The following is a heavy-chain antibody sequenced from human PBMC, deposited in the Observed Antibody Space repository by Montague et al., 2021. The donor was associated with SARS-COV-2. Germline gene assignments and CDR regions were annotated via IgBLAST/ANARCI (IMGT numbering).Heavy chain of an antibody. D-gene: IGHD3-22*01. CDR3: ARSPEPMIILIITSLNWYFDL. Sequence: TLSFTCTVSGGSISSGGYYWSWIRQHPGKGLEWIGYIYYSGSTYYNPSLKGRVTISVDTSKNQFSLKMSSVTAADTAVYYCARSPEPMIILIITSLNWYFDLWDRGTLVTVSS. CDR1: GGSISSGGYY. CDR2: IYYSGST. J-gene: IGHJ2*01. V-gene: IGHV4-31*03.